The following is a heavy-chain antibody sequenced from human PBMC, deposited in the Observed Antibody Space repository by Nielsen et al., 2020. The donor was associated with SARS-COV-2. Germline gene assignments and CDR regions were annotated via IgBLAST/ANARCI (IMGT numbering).Heavy chain of an antibody. CDR2: ISVHNGKT. CDR1: GYTFTTYG. J-gene: IGHJ4*02. V-gene: IGHV1-18*01. CDR3: AREGGGSWIH. Sequence: ASVKVSCKASGYTFTTYGISWVRQAPGQGLEWMGWISVHNGKTNYAQNLRGRVAMTAETSTSTAYMELWSLRSDDTAMYYCAREGGGSWIHWGQGTLVTVSS. D-gene: IGHD6-13*01.